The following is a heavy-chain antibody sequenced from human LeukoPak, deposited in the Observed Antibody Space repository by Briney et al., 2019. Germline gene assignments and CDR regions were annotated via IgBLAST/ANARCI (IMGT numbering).Heavy chain of an antibody. D-gene: IGHD4-23*01. V-gene: IGHV3-30*01. Sequence: GGSLRLSCAASGFTFSSYAMHWVRQAPGKGLEWVAVISYDGSNKYYADSVKGRFTISRDNSKNTLYLQVNSLRAEDTAVYYCVRWSNDYWGQGTLVTVSS. CDR2: ISYDGSNK. CDR3: VRWSNDY. CDR1: GFTFSSYA. J-gene: IGHJ4*02.